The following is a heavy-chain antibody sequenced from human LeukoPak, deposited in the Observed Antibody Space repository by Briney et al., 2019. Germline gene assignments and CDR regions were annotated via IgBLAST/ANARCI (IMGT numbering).Heavy chain of an antibody. CDR3: ARVGGTAGRDYYYSGMDV. Sequence: SETLSLTCTVSGGSISSYYWSWIRQPPGKGLEWIGYIYYSGSTNYNPSLKSRVTISVDTSKNQFSLKLSSVTAADTAVYYCARVGGTAGRDYYYSGMDVWGQGTTVTVSS. J-gene: IGHJ6*02. CDR1: GGSISSYY. V-gene: IGHV4-59*01. CDR2: IYYSGST. D-gene: IGHD1-1*01.